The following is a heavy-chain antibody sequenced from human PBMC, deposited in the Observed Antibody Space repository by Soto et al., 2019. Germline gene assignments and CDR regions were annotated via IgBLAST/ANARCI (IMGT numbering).Heavy chain of an antibody. V-gene: IGHV1-69*06. CDR1: GGTFSSYA. J-gene: IGHJ6*02. CDR2: IIPIFGTA. D-gene: IGHD2-2*01. CDR3: ARGTIVVVPAAPIRYYYGMDV. Sequence: AASVKVSCKASGGTFSSYAISWVRQAPGQGLEWMGGIIPIFGTANYAQKFQGRVTITADKSTSTAYMELSSLRSEDTAVYYCARGTIVVVPAAPIRYYYGMDVWGQGTTVTVSS.